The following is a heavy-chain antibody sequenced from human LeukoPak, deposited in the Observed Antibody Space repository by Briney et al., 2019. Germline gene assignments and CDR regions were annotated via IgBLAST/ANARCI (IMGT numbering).Heavy chain of an antibody. Sequence: GASVKVSCKASGYTFTGYYMHWVRLAPGQGLEWMGWINPNSGGTNYAQKFQGRVTMTRDTSISTAYMELSRPRSDDTAVYYCARGGLLWFGDLAFDIWGQGTMVTVSS. V-gene: IGHV1-2*02. CDR3: ARGGLLWFGDLAFDI. D-gene: IGHD3-10*01. J-gene: IGHJ3*02. CDR1: GYTFTGYY. CDR2: INPNSGGT.